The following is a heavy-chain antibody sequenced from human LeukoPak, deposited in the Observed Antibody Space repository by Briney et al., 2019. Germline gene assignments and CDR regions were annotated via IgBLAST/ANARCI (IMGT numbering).Heavy chain of an antibody. Sequence: SETLSLTCTVSGGSISSYYWSWIRQPPGKGLEWIGYIYYSGSTNYNPSLKSRVTISVDTSKNQFSLKLSSVTAADTAVYYCARGSGYDRTALSHYYYYGMDVWGQGTMVTVSS. CDR2: IYYSGST. V-gene: IGHV4-59*01. CDR3: ARGSGYDRTALSHYYYYGMDV. D-gene: IGHD5-12*01. J-gene: IGHJ6*02. CDR1: GGSISSYY.